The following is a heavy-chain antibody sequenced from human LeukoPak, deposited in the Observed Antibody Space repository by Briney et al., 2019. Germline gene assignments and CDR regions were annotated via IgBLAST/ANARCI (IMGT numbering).Heavy chain of an antibody. CDR1: GGSISSSNW. J-gene: IGHJ6*03. Sequence: SETLSLTCAVSGGSISSSNWWSWVRQPPGKGLEWIGEIYHSGSTNYNPSLKSRVTISVDTSKNQFSLKLSSVTAADTAVYYCARAVGYSYYYYYYYMDVWGKGTTVTVSS. CDR2: IYHSGST. CDR3: ARAVGYSYYYYYYYMDV. D-gene: IGHD2-15*01. V-gene: IGHV4-4*02.